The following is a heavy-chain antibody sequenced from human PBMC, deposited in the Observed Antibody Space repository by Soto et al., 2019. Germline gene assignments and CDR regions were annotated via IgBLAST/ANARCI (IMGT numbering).Heavy chain of an antibody. Sequence: GGSLRLSCAASGFSFGDYGVHWVRQARGRGLEWVAGISSDGSKTFSAGSVKGRCTISRDNSKNTVFLQLSSLRVEDTAMYHCAKGLWKSAWYGGEAFESWGQGTMVTVSS. CDR2: ISSDGSKT. CDR1: GFSFGDYG. V-gene: IGHV3-30*18. D-gene: IGHD3-10*01. CDR3: AKGLWKSAWYGGEAFES. J-gene: IGHJ3*02.